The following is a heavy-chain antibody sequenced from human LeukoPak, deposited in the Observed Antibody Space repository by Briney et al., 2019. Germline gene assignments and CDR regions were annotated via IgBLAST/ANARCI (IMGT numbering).Heavy chain of an antibody. CDR2: IYYSGST. V-gene: IGHV4-39*01. CDR3: ARRNDMGKDY. CDR1: GGSISSSSYY. J-gene: IGHJ4*02. D-gene: IGHD1-1*01. Sequence: PSETLSLTCTVSGGSISSSSYYWGWIRQPPGKGLEWIGSIYYSGSTYYNPSLKSRVTISVDTSKNQFSLKLSSVTAADTAVYYCARRNDMGKDYWGQGTLVTVSS.